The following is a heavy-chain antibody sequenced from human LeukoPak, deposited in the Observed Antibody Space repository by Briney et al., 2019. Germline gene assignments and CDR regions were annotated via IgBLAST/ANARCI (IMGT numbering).Heavy chain of an antibody. Sequence: SETLSLTCTVSGFSISSYYWSWVRQSPGRGLEWVGYIYYSGSTNYNPSLKSPVTISVDTSKNQFSLKLSSVTAADTAVYYCARGELGWSSGYYDYWGQGTLVTVSS. J-gene: IGHJ4*02. CDR2: IYYSGST. CDR1: GFSISSYY. V-gene: IGHV4-59*01. CDR3: ARGELGWSSGYYDY. D-gene: IGHD3-22*01.